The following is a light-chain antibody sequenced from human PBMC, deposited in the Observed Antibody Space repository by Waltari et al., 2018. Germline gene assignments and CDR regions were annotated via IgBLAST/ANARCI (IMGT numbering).Light chain of an antibody. CDR1: NLGDKY. Sequence: SYELTQPPSVSVSPAQTASITCSGDNLGDKYGSWYQQRTGQSPILIIHQDSKRPSGIPERFSGSNSGNTATLTISGTQALDEAVYYCQAWDSNTYVVFGGGTKLAVL. V-gene: IGLV3-1*01. J-gene: IGLJ2*01. CDR2: QDS. CDR3: QAWDSNTYVV.